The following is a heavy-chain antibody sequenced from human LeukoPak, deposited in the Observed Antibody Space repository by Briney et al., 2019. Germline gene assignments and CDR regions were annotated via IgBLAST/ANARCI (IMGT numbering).Heavy chain of an antibody. CDR2: IRYDGNNK. CDR3: AKFPNYYDSSGYHYFDY. D-gene: IGHD3-22*01. V-gene: IGHV3-30*02. CDR1: GFTFSSYG. Sequence: GGSLRLSWAASGFTFSSYGMHWVRQAPGKGLEWVAFIRYDGNNKYYVDSVKGRFTISRDNSKNTLYLQMNSLRAEDTAVYYCAKFPNYYDSSGYHYFDYWGQGTLVTVSS. J-gene: IGHJ4*02.